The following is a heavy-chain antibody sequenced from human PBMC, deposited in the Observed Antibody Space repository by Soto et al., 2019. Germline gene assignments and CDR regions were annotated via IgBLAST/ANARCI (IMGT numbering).Heavy chain of an antibody. CDR3: ARGHRSSSWGYYYYYGMDV. Sequence: PSETLSLTCAVYGGSLSGYYWSWIRQPPGKGLEWIGEINHSGSTNYNPSLKSRVTISVYTSKNQFSLKLSSVTAADTAVYYCARGHRSSSWGYYYYYGMDVWGQGTTVTVSS. V-gene: IGHV4-34*01. D-gene: IGHD6-6*01. J-gene: IGHJ6*02. CDR2: INHSGST. CDR1: GGSLSGYY.